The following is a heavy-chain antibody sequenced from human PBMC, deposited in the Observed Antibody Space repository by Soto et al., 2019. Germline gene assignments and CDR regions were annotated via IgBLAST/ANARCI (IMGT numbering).Heavy chain of an antibody. J-gene: IGHJ4*02. V-gene: IGHV3-53*01. Sequence: RLSCAASGITVSGTYMAWVRQAPGKGLEWVSLIYSGGSTFYTDSVRGRFIISRDNSKNTLYLQMNSLRAEDTAMYYCARVPHRFRSSSNYIWGQGTLVTVSS. CDR3: ARVPHRFRSSSNYI. D-gene: IGHD6-6*01. CDR1: GITVSGTY. CDR2: IYSGGST.